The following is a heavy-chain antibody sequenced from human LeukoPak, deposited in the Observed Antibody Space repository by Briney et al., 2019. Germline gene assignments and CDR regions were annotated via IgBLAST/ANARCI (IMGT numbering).Heavy chain of an antibody. J-gene: IGHJ4*02. CDR3: ARGRGYSPFDY. CDR2: ISYDGSNK. V-gene: IGHV3-30*03. D-gene: IGHD5-18*01. CDR1: GFTFSSYG. Sequence: PGRSLRLSCAASGFTFSSYGMHWVRQAPGKGLEWVAVISYDGSNKYYADSVKGRFTISRDNSKNTLYLQMNSLRAEDTAVYYCARGRGYSPFDYWGQGTLVTVSS.